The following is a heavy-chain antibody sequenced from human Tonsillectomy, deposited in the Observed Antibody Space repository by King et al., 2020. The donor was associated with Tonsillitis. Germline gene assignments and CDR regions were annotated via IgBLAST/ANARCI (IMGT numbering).Heavy chain of an antibody. CDR3: ASHGIVGANWFDP. J-gene: IGHJ5*02. CDR2: ISAYNGNT. CDR1: GYTFSTYG. D-gene: IGHD1-26*01. Sequence: QLVQSGAEVKKPGASVKVSCKASGYTFSTYGISWVRQSPGPGLDGMGWISAYNGNTNYAQKFQGRVTMTTDKSTSTAYMELRSLRSDDTAVYYCASHGIVGANWFDPWGQGTLVTVSS. V-gene: IGHV1-18*01.